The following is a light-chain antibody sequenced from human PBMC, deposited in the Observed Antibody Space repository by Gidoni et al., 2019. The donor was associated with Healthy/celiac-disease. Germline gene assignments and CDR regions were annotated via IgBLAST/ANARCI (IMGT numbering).Light chain of an antibody. CDR3: QAWDSSTVV. CDR2: QDS. V-gene: IGLV3-1*01. Sequence: SYELTQPPPVCVSPGQTASITCSGDKLGDKYACWYQQKPGQSPVLVIYQDSKRPSGIPERFSGSNSGNTATLTISGTQAMDEADYYCQAWDSSTVVFGGGTKLTVL. J-gene: IGLJ2*01. CDR1: KLGDKY.